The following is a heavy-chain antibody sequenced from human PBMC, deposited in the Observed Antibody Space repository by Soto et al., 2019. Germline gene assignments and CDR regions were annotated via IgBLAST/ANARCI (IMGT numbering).Heavy chain of an antibody. J-gene: IGHJ6*02. CDR3: ARWTNLELLHYYYYGMDV. CDR1: GFTFTKYG. V-gene: IGHV1-18*01. Sequence: GASVKVSCKASGFTFTKYGFSWVRQAPGQGLEWMGWINASNFDTHYGQELQGRVTMTTDTSTSTAYMELSSLRSEDTAVYYCARWTNLELLHYYYYGMDVWGQGTTVTVSS. D-gene: IGHD1-7*01. CDR2: INASNFDT.